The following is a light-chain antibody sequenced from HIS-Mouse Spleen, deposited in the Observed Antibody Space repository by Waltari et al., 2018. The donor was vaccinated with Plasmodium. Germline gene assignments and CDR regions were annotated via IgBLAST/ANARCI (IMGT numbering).Light chain of an antibody. V-gene: IGLV3-10*01. CDR3: YSIDSSGNHRV. Sequence: SYELTHPPSVSVSPGQTARITCSGDALPKKYAYWYQQNSGQAPVLVIYEDSKRPSGIPERFSGSSSGTMATLTISGAQVEDEADYYCYSIDSSGNHRVFGGGTKLTVL. J-gene: IGLJ3*02. CDR1: ALPKKY. CDR2: EDS.